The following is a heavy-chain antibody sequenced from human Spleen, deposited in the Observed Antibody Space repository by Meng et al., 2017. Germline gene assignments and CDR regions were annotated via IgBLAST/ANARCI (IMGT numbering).Heavy chain of an antibody. CDR2: IWSDGSNK. V-gene: IGHV3-30*19. CDR1: GFTFSSYS. D-gene: IGHD6-13*01. Sequence: GESLKISCAASGFTFSSYSMHWVRQAPGKGLEWVAVIWSDGSNKYYADSVKGRFTISRDNSKNTLYLQMNSLRAEDTAVYYCASIAAAGYQFDYWGQGTLVTVSS. J-gene: IGHJ4*02. CDR3: ASIAAAGYQFDY.